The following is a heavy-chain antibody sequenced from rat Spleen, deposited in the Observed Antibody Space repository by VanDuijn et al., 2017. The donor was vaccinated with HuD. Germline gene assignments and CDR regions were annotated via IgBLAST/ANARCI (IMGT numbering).Heavy chain of an antibody. CDR3: VRVPGGAY. Sequence: EVQLVESGGGLVQPGRSLKLSCAASGFIFSNYDMAWVRQAPTKGLEWIASISTGGVNTDYRDSVKGRFTISRDNAKNTQYLQMDSLRSEDTATYYCVRVPGGAYWGQGTLVTVSS. J-gene: IGHJ3*01. CDR1: GFIFSNYD. V-gene: IGHV5S13*01. CDR2: ISTGGVNT. D-gene: IGHD1-4*01.